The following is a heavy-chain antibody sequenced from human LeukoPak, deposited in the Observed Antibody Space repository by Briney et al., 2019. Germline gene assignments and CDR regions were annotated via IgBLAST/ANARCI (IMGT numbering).Heavy chain of an antibody. CDR1: GGSISSYY. V-gene: IGHV4-59*01. CDR2: IYYSGST. D-gene: IGHD1-26*01. Sequence: SETLSLTCTVSGGSISSYYWSWIRQPPGKGLEWIGYIYYSGSTNYNPSLKSRVTISVDTSKIQFSLKLSSVTAADTAVYYCAREVVGAKNDAFDIWGQGTMVTVSS. J-gene: IGHJ3*02. CDR3: AREVVGAKNDAFDI.